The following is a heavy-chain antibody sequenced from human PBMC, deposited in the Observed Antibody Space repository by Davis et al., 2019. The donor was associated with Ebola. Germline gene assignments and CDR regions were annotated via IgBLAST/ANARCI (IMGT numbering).Heavy chain of an antibody. CDR2: IYYSGSI. D-gene: IGHD3-3*01. V-gene: IGHV4-28*05. Sequence: SETLSLTCAVSGYSISSSNWWGWIRQPPGKGLEWIGYIYYSGSIYYNPSLKSRVTMSVDTSKNQFSLKLSSVTAADTAVYYCNGVVIIRGSWFDPWGQGTLVTVSS. J-gene: IGHJ5*02. CDR1: GYSISSSNW. CDR3: NGVVIIRGSWFDP.